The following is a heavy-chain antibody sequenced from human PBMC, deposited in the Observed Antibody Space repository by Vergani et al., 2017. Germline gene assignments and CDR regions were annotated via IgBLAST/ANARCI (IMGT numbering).Heavy chain of an antibody. V-gene: IGHV3-48*01. CDR1: GFDFSSYI. CDR3: AREYSSTSGRAFDF. J-gene: IGHJ3*01. Sequence: EVQLVESGGGWVQPGGSLRLSCVVSGFDFSSYIMNWVRQAPGKGLEWVSFVSTGTKSQSYAESVKGRFTISIDSAKNSLYLQMDSLRAEDTAVYYCAREYSSTSGRAFDFWGQGTKVTVSS. CDR2: VSTGTKSQ. D-gene: IGHD2-2*01.